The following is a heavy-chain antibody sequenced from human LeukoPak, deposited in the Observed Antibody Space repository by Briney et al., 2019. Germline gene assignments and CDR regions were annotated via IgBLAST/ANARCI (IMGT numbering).Heavy chain of an antibody. CDR3: ARGLSDYDFWSGYYTDHDAFDI. Sequence: GGSLRLSCAASGFTFSSYWMSWVRQAPGKGLEWVANIKQDGSEKYYVDSVKGRFTISRDNAKNSLYLQMNSLRAEDTAVYYCARGLSDYDFWSGYYTDHDAFDIWGQGTMVTVSS. J-gene: IGHJ3*02. CDR2: IKQDGSEK. V-gene: IGHV3-7*01. CDR1: GFTFSSYW. D-gene: IGHD3-3*01.